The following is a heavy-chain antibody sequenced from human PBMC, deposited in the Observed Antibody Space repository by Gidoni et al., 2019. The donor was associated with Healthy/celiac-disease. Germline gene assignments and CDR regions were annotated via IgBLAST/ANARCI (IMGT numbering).Heavy chain of an antibody. CDR3: AQAPGRSSSFGY. J-gene: IGHJ4*02. D-gene: IGHD6-13*01. CDR2: DGSNK. V-gene: IGHV3-33*06. Sequence: DGSNKYYADSVKGRFTISRDNSKNTLYLQMNSLRAEDTAVYYCAQAPGRSSSFGYWGQGTLVTVSS.